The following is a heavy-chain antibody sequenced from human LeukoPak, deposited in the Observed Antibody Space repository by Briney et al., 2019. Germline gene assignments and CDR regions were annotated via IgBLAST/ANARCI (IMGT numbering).Heavy chain of an antibody. CDR2: ISRSSSYI. CDR3: ARDSAMARGVDDAFDI. D-gene: IGHD3-10*01. Sequence: PGGSLRLSCAASGFTFSSYSMNWVRQDPGKGLEWVSSISRSSSYIYNADSVKGGFTTSRDNAKNSLYLQMNSLRAEDTAVYYCARDSAMARGVDDAFDIWGQGTMGTVSS. J-gene: IGHJ3*02. V-gene: IGHV3-21*01. CDR1: GFTFSSYS.